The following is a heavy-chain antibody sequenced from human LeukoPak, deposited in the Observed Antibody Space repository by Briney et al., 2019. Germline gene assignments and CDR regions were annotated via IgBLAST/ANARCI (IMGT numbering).Heavy chain of an antibody. CDR1: EFTFSNSW. Sequence: GGSLRLSCAASEFTFSNSWMHWVRQAPGKGLVWVSRPDSDGNSRRYADSVKGRFTISRDNAKNTLYLQMNSLRVEDTAVYYCAKGLTYCGGDCYNSLDYWGQGTLVTVPS. J-gene: IGHJ4*02. V-gene: IGHV3-74*01. CDR2: PDSDGNSR. CDR3: AKGLTYCGGDCYNSLDY. D-gene: IGHD2-21*02.